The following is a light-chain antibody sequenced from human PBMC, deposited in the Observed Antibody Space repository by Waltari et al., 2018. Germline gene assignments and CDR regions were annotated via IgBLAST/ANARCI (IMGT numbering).Light chain of an antibody. J-gene: IGLJ2*01. CDR2: YHSDSDK. V-gene: IGLV5-52*01. Sequence: QPVLTQPSSHSASPGAPARLTCTLSSGFSVGDFWLRWYQQKPGSPPRYLLYYHSDSDKHQGSGVPSRFSGSNDASANAGILHISGLQPEDEADYYCCTWHGNSKTWVFGGGTRLTVL. CDR3: CTWHGNSKTWV. CDR1: SGFSVGDFW.